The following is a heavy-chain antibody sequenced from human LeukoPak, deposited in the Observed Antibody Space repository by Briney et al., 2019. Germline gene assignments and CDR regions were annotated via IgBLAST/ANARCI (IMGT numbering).Heavy chain of an antibody. CDR1: GYTFINFG. V-gene: IGHV7-4-1*02. J-gene: IGHJ4*02. CDR2: IDTNTGNP. D-gene: IGHD2-2*03. CDR3: TKVDRGD. Sequence: ASVKVSCKASGYTFINFGITWVRQAPGQGLEWMGRIDTNTGNPTYAQGFTGRFVFSLDTSISTAYLHITSLKAEDTAVYYCTKVDRGDWGQGTLVTVSS.